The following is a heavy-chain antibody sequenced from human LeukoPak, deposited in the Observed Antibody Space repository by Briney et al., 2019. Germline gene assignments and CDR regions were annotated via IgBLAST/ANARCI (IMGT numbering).Heavy chain of an antibody. CDR3: ARVLYGSRVNVIDS. CDR1: GFTFSNYW. J-gene: IGHJ4*02. Sequence: PGGSLTLSCAASGFTFSNYWINWVRQAPGKGLEWGANMNEYGSEKYYVDSVRGRFTISRDNAESSLFLHMNSLRVEDTAVYRCARVLYGSRVNVIDSWGPGTLVTVSS. D-gene: IGHD2-2*01. V-gene: IGHV3-7*01. CDR2: MNEYGSEK.